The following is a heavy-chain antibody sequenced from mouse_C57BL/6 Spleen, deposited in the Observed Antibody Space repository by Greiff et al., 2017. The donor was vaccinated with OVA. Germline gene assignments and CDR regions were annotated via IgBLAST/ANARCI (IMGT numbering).Heavy chain of an antibody. CDR2: ISYDGSN. CDR1: GYSITSGYY. V-gene: IGHV3-6*01. D-gene: IGHD1-1*01. J-gene: IGHJ1*03. CDR3: ARDWHYGSSGWFDV. Sequence: EVKLQESGPGLVKPSQSLSLTCSVTGYSITSGYYWNWIRQFPGNKLEWMGYISYDGSNNYNPSLKNRISITRDTSKNQFFLKLNSVTTEDTATYYCARDWHYGSSGWFDVWGTGTTVTVSS.